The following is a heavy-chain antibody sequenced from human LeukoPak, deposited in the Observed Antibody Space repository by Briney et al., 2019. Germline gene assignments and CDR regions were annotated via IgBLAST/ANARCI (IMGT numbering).Heavy chain of an antibody. J-gene: IGHJ6*03. V-gene: IGHV4-34*01. D-gene: IGHD3-3*01. CDR1: GGSFSGYY. CDR2: INHSGST. CDR3: ARGVTIFGVVIKLPYYMDV. Sequence: PSETLSLTCAVYGGSFSGYYWSWIRQPPGKGLEWIGEINHSGSTNYNPSLKSRVTISVDTSKNQFSLKLSSVTAADTAVYYCARGVTIFGVVIKLPYYMDVWGKGTTVTVSS.